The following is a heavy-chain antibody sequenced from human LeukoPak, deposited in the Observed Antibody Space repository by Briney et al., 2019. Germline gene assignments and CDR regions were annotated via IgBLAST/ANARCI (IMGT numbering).Heavy chain of an antibody. CDR3: AKGYSYGYEFDY. D-gene: IGHD5-18*01. CDR1: GFTFSSYA. J-gene: IGHJ4*02. V-gene: IGHV3-30-3*01. CDR2: ISYDGSNK. Sequence: GGSLRLSCAASGFTFSSYAMHWVRQAPGKGLEWVAVISYDGSNKYYADSVEGRFTISRDNSKNTLYLQMNSLRAEDTAVYYCAKGYSYGYEFDYWGQGTLVTVSS.